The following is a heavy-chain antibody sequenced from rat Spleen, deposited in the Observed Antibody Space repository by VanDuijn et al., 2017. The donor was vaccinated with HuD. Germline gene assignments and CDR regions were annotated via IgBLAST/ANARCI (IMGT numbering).Heavy chain of an antibody. V-gene: IGHV2-13*01. CDR2: IWGDGST. Sequence: QVQLKESGPGLVQPSQTLSLTCTVSGFSLISYAVNWVRQPPGKGLEWMGGIWGDGSTKYNSVLKSQLSISRDTSKSQVFLNMNSLQTEDTATYYCARDRTYYGYSPFAYWGQGTLVTVSS. CDR3: ARDRTYYGYSPFAY. D-gene: IGHD1-9*01. J-gene: IGHJ3*01. CDR1: GFSLISYA.